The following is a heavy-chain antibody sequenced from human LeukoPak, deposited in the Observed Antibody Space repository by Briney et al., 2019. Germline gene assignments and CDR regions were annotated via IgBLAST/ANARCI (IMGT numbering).Heavy chain of an antibody. CDR1: GFAFGGYA. D-gene: IGHD3-22*01. CDR3: AKPHYPDQGGYYSGSYYFDY. CDR2: VAGSGNFA. J-gene: IGHJ4*02. Sequence: GGSLRLSCAASGFAFGGYAMSWVRQAPGKGLEWVASVAGSGNFAYYAESVKGRFTISRDNSQSTVFLQGSGLRAEDAALYFCAKPHYPDQGGYYSGSYYFDYWGQGALVTVSS. V-gene: IGHV3-23*01.